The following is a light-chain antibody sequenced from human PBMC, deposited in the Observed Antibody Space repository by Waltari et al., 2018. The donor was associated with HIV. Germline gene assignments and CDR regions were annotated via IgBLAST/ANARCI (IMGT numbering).Light chain of an antibody. CDR2: ATS. V-gene: IGKV3-20*01. Sequence: ETVLTQFPGTLSLSPGETATLSCRASQSVSTTYVAWYRQRPGQAPRLLLYATSNRATGIPDRFSGDGSGTDFTLTIKSLEPEDFAMYYCQLFGSSPRWTFGPGTKVKAK. CDR3: QLFGSSPRWT. J-gene: IGKJ1*01. CDR1: QSVSTTY.